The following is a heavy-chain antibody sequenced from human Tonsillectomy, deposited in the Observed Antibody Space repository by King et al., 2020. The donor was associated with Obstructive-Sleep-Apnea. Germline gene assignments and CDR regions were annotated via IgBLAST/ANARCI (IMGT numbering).Heavy chain of an antibody. CDR1: GFSLSTSGMS. Sequence: RVTLKESGPALVKPTQTLTLTCTFSGFSLSTSGMSVSWIRQPPGKALEWLARIHWDDDKYYSTSLKTRLTISKDTSKNQVVLTMTNMDPVDTATYYCARDYGSGSYNLRAFDIWGQGTMVTVSS. D-gene: IGHD3-10*01. V-gene: IGHV2-70*11. J-gene: IGHJ3*02. CDR3: ARDYGSGSYNLRAFDI. CDR2: IHWDDDK.